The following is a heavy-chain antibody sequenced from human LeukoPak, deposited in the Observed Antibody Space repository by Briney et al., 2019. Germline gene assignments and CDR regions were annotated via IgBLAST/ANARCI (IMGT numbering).Heavy chain of an antibody. V-gene: IGHV3-23*01. D-gene: IGHD4-17*01. CDR3: AKGVTTYFAGYDYGMDV. CDR1: GFTFSSYA. J-gene: IGHJ6*02. CDR2: ISGSGGST. Sequence: PGGSLRLSCAASGFTFSSYAMSWVRQAPGKGLEWVSAISGSGGSTYYADSVKGRFTISRDNSKNTLYLQMNSLRAEDTAVYYCAKGVTTYFAGYDYGMDVWGQGTTVTVSS.